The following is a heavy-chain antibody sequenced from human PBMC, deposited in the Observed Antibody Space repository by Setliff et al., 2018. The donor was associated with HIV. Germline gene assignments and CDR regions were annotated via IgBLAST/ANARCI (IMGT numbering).Heavy chain of an antibody. CDR2: IIPILGIA. CDR3: ARDPLYDSSGFPSELGAFDI. J-gene: IGHJ3*02. V-gene: IGHV1-69*10. CDR1: GGTFSSYA. D-gene: IGHD3-22*01. Sequence: SVKVSCKASGGTFSSYAISWVRQAPGQGLEWMGGIIPILGIANYAQKFQGIVTITADKSTSTAYMELSSLRSEDTAVYYCARDPLYDSSGFPSELGAFDIWGQGTMVTVSS.